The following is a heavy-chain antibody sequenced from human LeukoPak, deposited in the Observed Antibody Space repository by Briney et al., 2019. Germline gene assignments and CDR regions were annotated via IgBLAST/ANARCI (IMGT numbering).Heavy chain of an antibody. D-gene: IGHD3-10*01. V-gene: IGHV3-15*01. CDR2: IKSKTDGGTT. J-gene: IGHJ4*02. CDR1: GFTFSNAW. Sequence: PGGSLRLSCAASGFTFSNAWMSWVRQAPGKGLEWVGRIKSKTDGGTTDYAAPVKGRFTISRDDSKNTLYLQMNNLKTEDTAVYYCTTEMVRGVITLDYWGQGTLVTVSS. CDR3: TTEMVRGVITLDY.